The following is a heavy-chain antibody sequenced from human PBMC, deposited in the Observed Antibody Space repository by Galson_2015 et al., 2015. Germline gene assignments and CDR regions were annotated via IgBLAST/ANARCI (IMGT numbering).Heavy chain of an antibody. V-gene: IGHV4-38-2*02. Sequence: ETLSLTCTVSGYSISSGYYWGWIRQPPGKGLEWIGSIYHSGSTYYNPSLKSRVTISVDTSKNQFSLKLSSVTAADTAVYYCARGSYPGIAVAGTTWFDPWGQGTLVTVSS. CDR3: ARGSYPGIAVAGTTWFDP. CDR2: IYHSGST. D-gene: IGHD6-19*01. J-gene: IGHJ5*02. CDR1: GYSISSGYY.